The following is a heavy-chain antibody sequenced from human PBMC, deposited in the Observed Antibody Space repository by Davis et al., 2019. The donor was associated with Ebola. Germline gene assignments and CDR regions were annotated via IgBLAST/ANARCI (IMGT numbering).Heavy chain of an antibody. V-gene: IGHV1-2*02. CDR1: GYTFTDYY. J-gene: IGHJ3*02. CDR2: INPNSGGT. D-gene: IGHD5-12*01. CDR3: ARLPFSGRDAFDI. Sequence: AASVKVSCKASGYTFTDYYMHWVRQAPGQGLEWMGWINPNSGGTNYAQKFRGRVTMTRDTSISTAYMELSSLRSEDTAVYYCARLPFSGRDAFDIWGQGTMVTVSS.